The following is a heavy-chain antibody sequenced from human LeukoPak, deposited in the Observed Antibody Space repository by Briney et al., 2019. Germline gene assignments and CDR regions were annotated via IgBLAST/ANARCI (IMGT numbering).Heavy chain of an antibody. CDR2: ISAYTGNT. V-gene: IGHV1-18*01. D-gene: IGHD4-17*01. CDR1: GYTFTSYG. J-gene: IGHJ6*02. Sequence: ASVKVSCKASGYTFTSYGISWVRQAPGQWLEWMGWISAYTGNTNYAQKLQGRVTMTTDTSTSTAYMELRSLRSDDTAVYYCARDIPDYGEGTYYHFYAMDVWGQGTTVTVSS. CDR3: ARDIPDYGEGTYYHFYAMDV.